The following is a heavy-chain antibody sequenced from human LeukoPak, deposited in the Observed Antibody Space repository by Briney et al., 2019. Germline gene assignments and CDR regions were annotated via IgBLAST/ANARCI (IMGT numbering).Heavy chain of an antibody. CDR1: GFTFDDYA. Sequence: GGSLRLSCAASGFTFDDYAMHWVRQAPGKGLEWVSGISWNSGSIGYADSVKGRFTISRDNSKNTLYLQMNSLRAEDTAVYYCAKDFLRSYDSSGPFDYWGQGTLVTVSS. D-gene: IGHD3-22*01. J-gene: IGHJ4*02. CDR2: ISWNSGSI. V-gene: IGHV3-9*01. CDR3: AKDFLRSYDSSGPFDY.